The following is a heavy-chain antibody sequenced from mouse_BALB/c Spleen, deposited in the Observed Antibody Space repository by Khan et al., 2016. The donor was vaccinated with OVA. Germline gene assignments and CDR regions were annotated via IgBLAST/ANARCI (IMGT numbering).Heavy chain of an antibody. D-gene: IGHD2-2*01. Sequence: VELVESVAELVKSGASVKLSCKASGYTFTSYYMYWVKQRPGQGLEWIGEINPSNGGTNFNEKFKSKATLTVDKSSSTAYMQLSSLTSEDSAVYYCTRSGYGSFAYWGQGTLVTVSA. J-gene: IGHJ3*01. CDR2: INPSNGGT. CDR3: TRSGYGSFAY. V-gene: IGHV1S81*02. CDR1: GYTFTSYY.